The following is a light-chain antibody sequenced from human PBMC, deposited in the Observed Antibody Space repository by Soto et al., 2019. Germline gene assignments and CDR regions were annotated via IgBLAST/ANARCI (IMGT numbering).Light chain of an antibody. CDR2: EVS. CDR3: SSYTSSSTRVV. V-gene: IGLV2-14*01. Sequence: SALTQPASVSGSPGQSITISCTVTSSDVGGYNYVSWYQQHPGKAPKLMIYEVSNRPSGVSNRFSGSKSGNTASLTISGLQAEDEADYYCSSYTSSSTRVVFGGGTKLTVL. CDR1: SSDVGGYNY. J-gene: IGLJ2*01.